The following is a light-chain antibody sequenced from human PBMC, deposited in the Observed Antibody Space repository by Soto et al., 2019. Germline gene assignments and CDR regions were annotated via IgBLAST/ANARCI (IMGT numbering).Light chain of an antibody. Sequence: AIRMTQSPSSFSASTGDRVTITCRASQGISSYLAWYQQKPGKAPKLLIYAASTLQSGVPSRFSGSGSGTDFTLTISGLQSEDFATYYCQQYYSYPLTFGQGTKVDIK. CDR2: AAS. V-gene: IGKV1-8*01. J-gene: IGKJ1*01. CDR3: QQYYSYPLT. CDR1: QGISSY.